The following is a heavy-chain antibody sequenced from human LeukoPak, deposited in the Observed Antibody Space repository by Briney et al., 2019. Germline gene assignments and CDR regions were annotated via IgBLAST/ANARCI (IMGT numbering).Heavy chain of an antibody. J-gene: IGHJ5*02. CDR2: IIPIFGTA. D-gene: IGHD3-9*01. CDR3: ARVLIDDILTGYSRFDP. CDR1: GGTFSSYA. Sequence: SVKVSCKASGGTFSSYAISWVRQDPGQGLEWMGGIIPIFGTANYAQKFQGRVTITADESTSTAYMELRSLRSDDTAVYYCARVLIDDILTGYSRFDPWGQGTLVTVSS. V-gene: IGHV1-69*01.